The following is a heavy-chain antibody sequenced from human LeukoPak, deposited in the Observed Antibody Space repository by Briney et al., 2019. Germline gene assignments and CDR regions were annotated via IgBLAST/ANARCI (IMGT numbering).Heavy chain of an antibody. CDR2: IYHGGST. CDR3: ARYSSSGKGDY. V-gene: IGHV4-34*10. D-gene: IGHD6-13*01. CDR1: GGSFSGYY. J-gene: IGHJ4*02. Sequence: PSETLSLTCAVYGGSFSGYYWSWIRQPPGKGLEWIGNIYHGGSTYYNSSLKSRVTMSVDTSKNQFSLQLSSVTAADTAVYYCARYSSSGKGDYWGQGTLVTVSS.